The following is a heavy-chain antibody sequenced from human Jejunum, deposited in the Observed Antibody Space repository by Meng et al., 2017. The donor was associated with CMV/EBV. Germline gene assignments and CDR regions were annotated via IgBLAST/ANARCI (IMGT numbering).Heavy chain of an antibody. D-gene: IGHD1-26*01. CDR3: VRGYSGTPS. CDR1: GFTVSSTF. V-gene: IGHV3-66*01. J-gene: IGHJ4*02. Sequence: GESGGDLVQPGGSLRLSCAASGFTVSSTFMSWVRRSPGKGLEWVSVIFGGGNTLYADSVKARFIISRDNSKNTVYLQMNSLSAEDTAVYYCVRGYSGTPSWGQGTLVTVSS. CDR2: IFGGGNT.